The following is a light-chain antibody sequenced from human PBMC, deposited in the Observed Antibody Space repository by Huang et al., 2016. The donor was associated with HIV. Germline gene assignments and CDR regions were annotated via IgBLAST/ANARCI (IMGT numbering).Light chain of an antibody. CDR2: LGS. CDR3: MQALQTPDT. CDR1: QSLLHTNGHNY. J-gene: IGKJ2*01. V-gene: IGKV2-28*01. Sequence: DIVMIQSPFSLPVTPGQAASISCRSSQSLLHTNGHNYLEWYVQKAGQSPQLLIYLGSNRASGVPDRFSGSGSGTDFTLKISRVEAEDVGVYYCMQALQTPDTFGQGTKLEIK.